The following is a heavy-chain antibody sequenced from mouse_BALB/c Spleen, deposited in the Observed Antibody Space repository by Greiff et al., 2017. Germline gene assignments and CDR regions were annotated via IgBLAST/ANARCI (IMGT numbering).Heavy chain of an antibody. V-gene: IGHV5-6-5*01. CDR3: ARGGGYYGSRFCFDY. CDR1: GFAFSSYD. J-gene: IGHJ2*01. Sequence: EVQVVESGGGLVKPGGSLKLSCAASGFAFSSYDMSWVRQTPEKRLEWVAYISSGGSTYYPDSVKGRFTISRDNARNILYLQMSSLRSEDTAMYYCARGGGYYGSRFCFDYWGQGTTLTVSS. D-gene: IGHD1-1*01. CDR2: ISSGGST.